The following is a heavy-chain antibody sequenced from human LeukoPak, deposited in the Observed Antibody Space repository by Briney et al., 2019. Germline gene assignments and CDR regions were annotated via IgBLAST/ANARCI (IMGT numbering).Heavy chain of an antibody. V-gene: IGHV3-21*01. CDR2: IGSSSTYM. CDR3: ARQIDIDGYNYESRLGAFDI. D-gene: IGHD5-24*01. CDR1: GFTFSSYA. Sequence: PGGSLRLSCAASGFTFSSYAMSWVRQAPGKGLEWVSSIGSSSTYMYYADSVKGRFTISRDNAKNSLYLQMNSLRAEDTAMYYCARQIDIDGYNYESRLGAFDIWGQGTMVTVS. J-gene: IGHJ3*02.